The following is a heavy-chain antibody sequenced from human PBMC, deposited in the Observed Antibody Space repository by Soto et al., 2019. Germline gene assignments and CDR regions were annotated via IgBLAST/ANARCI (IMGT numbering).Heavy chain of an antibody. CDR1: GGSINSGGYC. J-gene: IGHJ4*02. D-gene: IGHD5-18*01. V-gene: IGHV4-31*03. CDR2: ISYGGST. CDR3: SRGILV. Sequence: QVQLQESGPGLVKPSQTLSLTCTVSGGSINSGGYCWSWIRQHPGKALDWIGCISYGGSTSYIPSLKSRVTISVVTSKNQFSLKLTSVTAADTAVYYCSRGILVWGQGALITVSS.